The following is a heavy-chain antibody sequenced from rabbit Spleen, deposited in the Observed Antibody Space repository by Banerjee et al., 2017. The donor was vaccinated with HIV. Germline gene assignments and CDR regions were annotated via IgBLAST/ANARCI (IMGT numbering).Heavy chain of an antibody. Sequence: ELVESGGGLVQPGGSLKLSCKASRFDFSTYSMSWVRQAPGKGLEWIGCIYHGDGNVFYETWAKGRFTVSKTSSTTVTLQMTSLTAADTATYFCARAPYVGYDLWGPGTLVTVS. J-gene: IGHJ4*01. D-gene: IGHD6-1*01. V-gene: IGHV1S45*01. CDR1: RFDFSTYS. CDR3: ARAPYVGYDL. CDR2: IYHGDGNV.